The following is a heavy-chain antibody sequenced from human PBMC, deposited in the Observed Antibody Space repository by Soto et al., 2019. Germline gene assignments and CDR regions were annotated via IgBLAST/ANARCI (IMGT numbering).Heavy chain of an antibody. V-gene: IGHV3-30*18. Sequence: GGSLRLSCAASGFTFSSYGMHWVRQAPGKGLEWVAVISYDGSNKYYADSVKGRFTISRDNSKNTLYLQMNSLRAEDTAVYYCAKDIQGDSSDAFDIWGQGTMVTVSS. CDR3: AKDIQGDSSDAFDI. J-gene: IGHJ3*02. CDR1: GFTFSSYG. D-gene: IGHD6-13*01. CDR2: ISYDGSNK.